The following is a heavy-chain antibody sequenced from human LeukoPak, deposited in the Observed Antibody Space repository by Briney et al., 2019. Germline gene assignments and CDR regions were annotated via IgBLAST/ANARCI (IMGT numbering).Heavy chain of an antibody. D-gene: IGHD3-10*01. V-gene: IGHV3-33*01. CDR1: GFTFSSYG. CDR3: ARERGYYGSGSPLDY. CDR2: IWYDGSNN. Sequence: GGTLRLSCAASGFTFSSYGMHWVREAPGKGLEWVAVIWYDGSNNYYADSVEGRFTIARDNSKNTLYLQMNSLRAEDTAVYYCARERGYYGSGSPLDYWGQGTLVTVSS. J-gene: IGHJ4*02.